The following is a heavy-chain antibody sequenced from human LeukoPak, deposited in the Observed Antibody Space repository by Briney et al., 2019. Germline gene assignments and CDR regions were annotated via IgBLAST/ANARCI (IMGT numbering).Heavy chain of an antibody. CDR3: ARWRGQQSEFVY. Sequence: GGSLRLSCAASGFTFTSYWMSWLRQAPGKGLEWVANIKQDGSEKEYVDSVKGRFTISRDNAKNSLYLQMNSLRAEDTAVYYCARWRGQQSEFVYWGQGTLVTVSS. V-gene: IGHV3-7*01. J-gene: IGHJ4*02. D-gene: IGHD5-24*01. CDR2: IKQDGSEK. CDR1: GFTFTSYW.